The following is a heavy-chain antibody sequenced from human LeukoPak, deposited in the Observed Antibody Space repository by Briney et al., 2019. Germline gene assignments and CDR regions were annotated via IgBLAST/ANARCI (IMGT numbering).Heavy chain of an antibody. CDR3: ARDRDYGSGILDY. CDR1: GYTFTGYY. CDR2: INPNSGGT. D-gene: IGHD3-10*01. V-gene: IGHV1-2*02. J-gene: IGHJ4*02. Sequence: ASVTVSCKASGYTFTGYYMHWVRQAPGQGLEWMGWINPNSGGTNYAQKFQGRVTMTRDTSISTAYMELNRLRSDDTAVYYCARDRDYGSGILDYWGQGTLVTVSS.